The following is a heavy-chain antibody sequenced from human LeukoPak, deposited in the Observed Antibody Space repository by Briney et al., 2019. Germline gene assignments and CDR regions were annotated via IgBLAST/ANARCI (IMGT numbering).Heavy chain of an antibody. CDR3: ARGDSGSYRDWFDP. CDR1: GYTFTSHG. J-gene: IGHJ5*02. Sequence: ASVKVSCKASGYTFTSHGISWLRQAPGQGLEWMGWISVYNANTNYAQKFQGRVTMTTDTSTSTAYMELRSLRSDDTAVYYCARGDSGSYRDWFDPWGQGTLVTVSS. CDR2: ISVYNANT. D-gene: IGHD1-26*01. V-gene: IGHV1-18*01.